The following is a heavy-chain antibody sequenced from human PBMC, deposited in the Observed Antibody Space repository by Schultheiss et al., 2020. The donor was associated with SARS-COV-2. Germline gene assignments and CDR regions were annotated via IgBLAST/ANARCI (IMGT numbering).Heavy chain of an antibody. V-gene: IGHV3-15*01. CDR3: TTDPSVPAAISYYYYYMDV. Sequence: GGSLRLSCTASGFTFGDYAMSWFRQAPGKGLEWVGRIKSKTDGGTTDYAAPVKGRFTISRDDSKNTLYLQMNSLKTEDTAVYYCTTDPSVPAAISYYYYYMDVWGKGTTVTVSS. CDR2: IKSKTDGGTT. D-gene: IGHD2-2*01. CDR1: GFTFGDYA. J-gene: IGHJ6*03.